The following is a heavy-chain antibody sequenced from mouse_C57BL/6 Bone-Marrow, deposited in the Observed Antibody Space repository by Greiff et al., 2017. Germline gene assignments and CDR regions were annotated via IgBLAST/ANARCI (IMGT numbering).Heavy chain of an antibody. CDR1: GFSFNTYA. Sequence: EVHLVESGGGLVQPKGSLKLSCAASGFSFNTYAMNWVRQAPGKGLEWVARIRSKSNNYATYYADSVKDRFTISRDDSESMLYLQMNNLKTEDTAMYYCVRQETGSRYFDYWGQGTTLTVSS. D-gene: IGHD3-1*01. V-gene: IGHV10-1*01. CDR2: IRSKSNNYAT. J-gene: IGHJ2*01. CDR3: VRQETGSRYFDY.